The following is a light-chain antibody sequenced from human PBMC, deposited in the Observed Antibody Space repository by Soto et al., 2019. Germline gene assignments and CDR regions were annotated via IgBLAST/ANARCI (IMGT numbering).Light chain of an antibody. CDR3: QQYNNWWT. Sequence: EIVMTQSPATLSVSPGERATLSCRASQSVSNNLAWYQKKPGQAPRLLIYGASTRATGIPARFSGGGSGTELPLTISSLQSEDFAVYYCQQYNNWWTFGQGTRVEIK. V-gene: IGKV3-15*01. CDR2: GAS. J-gene: IGKJ1*01. CDR1: QSVSNN.